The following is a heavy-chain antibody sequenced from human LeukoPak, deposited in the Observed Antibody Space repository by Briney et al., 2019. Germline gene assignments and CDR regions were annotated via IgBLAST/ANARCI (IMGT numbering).Heavy chain of an antibody. CDR2: IRYDGSIK. CDR1: GFTFSTYS. D-gene: IGHD5/OR15-5a*01. CDR3: AKVRTPIYDNSFDI. Sequence: GGSLRLSCAASGFTFSTYSMHWVRQAPGKGLEWVAFIRYDGSIKHYADSVKGRFTISRDNAKNTLYLQMNSLRADDTAVFYCAKVRTPIYDNSFDIWGHGSMVTVSS. J-gene: IGHJ3*02. V-gene: IGHV3-30*02.